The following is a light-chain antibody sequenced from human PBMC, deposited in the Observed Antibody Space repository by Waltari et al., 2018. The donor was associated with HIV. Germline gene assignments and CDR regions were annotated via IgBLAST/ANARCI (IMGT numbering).Light chain of an antibody. CDR1: SSNIGKNY. CDR2: RNN. CDR3: AAWDDSLSVV. Sequence: QSVLTQPPSASGTPGQRVTISCSGSSSNIGKNYVYWYQQLPGAAPKLLIYRNNQRPSGVPALFAGSKSGTSASLAISGLRSEDEADYYCAAWDDSLSVVFGGGTKLTVL. J-gene: IGLJ2*01. V-gene: IGLV1-47*01.